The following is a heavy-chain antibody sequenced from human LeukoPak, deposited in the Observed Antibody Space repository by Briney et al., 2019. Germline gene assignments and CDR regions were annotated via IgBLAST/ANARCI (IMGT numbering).Heavy chain of an antibody. CDR2: ISSSSSYI. D-gene: IGHD6-13*01. V-gene: IGHV3-21*01. CDR1: GFTFSSYS. CDR3: ARGAGIAAAGSLDY. Sequence: GGSLRLSCAASGFTFSSYSMNWVRQAPGKGLEWVSSISSSSSYIYYADSVKGRFTISRDNAKNSLYLQMNSLRAEDTAVYYCARGAGIAAAGSLDYWGQGALVTVSS. J-gene: IGHJ4*02.